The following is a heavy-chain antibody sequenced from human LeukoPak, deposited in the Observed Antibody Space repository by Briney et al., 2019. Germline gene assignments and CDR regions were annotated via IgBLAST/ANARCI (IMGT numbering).Heavy chain of an antibody. Sequence: SGGSLRLSCAASGFTFSSYSMNWVRQAPGKGLEWVANIKQDGSEKYYVDSVKGRFTISRDNAKNSLYLQMNSLRAEDTAVYYCARAKYDYVWGIGNYFDYWGQGTLVTVSS. CDR3: ARAKYDYVWGIGNYFDY. J-gene: IGHJ4*02. V-gene: IGHV3-7*01. CDR1: GFTFSSYS. CDR2: IKQDGSEK. D-gene: IGHD3-16*01.